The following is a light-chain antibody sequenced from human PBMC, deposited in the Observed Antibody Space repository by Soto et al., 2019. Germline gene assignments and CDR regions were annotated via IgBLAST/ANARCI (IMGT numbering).Light chain of an antibody. Sequence: EIVMTQSPATLSVSPGERATLSCRASQSVSSNLAWYQQKPGQAPRLLIYGASIRATGIPARFSGSGSGTESPLPTGSLESEIFEVNSLRNYNTGQTSGQGTKVDIK. J-gene: IGKJ1*01. CDR1: QSVSSN. CDR2: GAS. CDR3: RNYNTGQT. V-gene: IGKV3D-15*01.